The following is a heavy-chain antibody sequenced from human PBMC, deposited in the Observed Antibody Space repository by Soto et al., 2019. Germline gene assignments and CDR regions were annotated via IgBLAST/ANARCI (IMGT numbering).Heavy chain of an antibody. CDR1: GGSISSYY. V-gene: IGHV4-59*08. CDR2: IYYSGST. J-gene: IGHJ3*02. Sequence: PSETLSLTCTVSGGSISSYYWSWIRQPPGKGLEWIGYIYYSGSTNYNPSLKSRVTISVDTSKNQFSLKLSSVTAADTAVYYCARHSVLRYFDWSRDDAFDIWGQGTMVTV. CDR3: ARHSVLRYFDWSRDDAFDI. D-gene: IGHD3-9*01.